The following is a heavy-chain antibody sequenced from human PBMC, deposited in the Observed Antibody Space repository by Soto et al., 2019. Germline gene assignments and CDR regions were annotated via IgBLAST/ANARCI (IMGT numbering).Heavy chain of an antibody. CDR2: ISAYNGNT. CDR1: GYTFTSYG. CDR3: ARVRGAYYDFWSGYLGLVFGP. D-gene: IGHD3-3*01. Sequence: GASVKVSCKASGYTFTSYGISWVRHAPGQGLEWMGWISAYNGNTNYAQKLQGRVTMTTDTSTSTAYMELRSLRSDDTAVYYCARVRGAYYDFWSGYLGLVFGPWGQGTLVTVS. J-gene: IGHJ5*02. V-gene: IGHV1-18*01.